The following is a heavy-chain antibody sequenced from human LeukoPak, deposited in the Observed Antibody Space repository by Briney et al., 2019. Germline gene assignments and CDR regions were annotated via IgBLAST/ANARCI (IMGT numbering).Heavy chain of an antibody. D-gene: IGHD1-26*01. CDR2: ISVYNGHT. J-gene: IGHJ4*02. Sequence: ASVKVSCKASGYTFTSYGISWVRQAPGQGLEWLGWISVYNGHTNYAQKLQGRVTMTTDTSTTTAYMELRTLRSDDTAVYYCARGGRWELPRPYAFDVWGLGTLVTVSS. CDR1: GYTFTSYG. CDR3: ARGGRWELPRPYAFDV. V-gene: IGHV1-18*01.